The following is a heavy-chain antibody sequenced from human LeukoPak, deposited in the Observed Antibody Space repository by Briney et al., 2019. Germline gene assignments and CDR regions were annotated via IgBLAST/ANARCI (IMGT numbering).Heavy chain of an antibody. V-gene: IGHV3-11*01. CDR1: RFTFNDYY. D-gene: IGHD3-22*01. CDR3: ARAPGDYFYDSSGYYFDY. CDR2: ISPSGSTI. J-gene: IGHJ4*02. Sequence: GGSLRLSCAASRFTFNDYYMSWIRQAPGKGLEWVSYISPSGSTIHYADSVKGRFTISRDNAKNSLYLQMNSLRAEDTAVYYCARAPGDYFYDSSGYYFDYWGQGTLVTVSS.